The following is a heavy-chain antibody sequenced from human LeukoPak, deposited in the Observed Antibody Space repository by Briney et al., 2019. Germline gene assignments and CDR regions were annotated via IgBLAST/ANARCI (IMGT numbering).Heavy chain of an antibody. CDR3: TRDGGDYEIPSYYYYGMDV. CDR1: GFTFGDYA. V-gene: IGHV3-49*03. Sequence: GGSLRLSCTASGFTFGDYAMSWFRQAPGKGLEWVGFIRSKAYGGTTEYAASVKGRFTISRDDSKSIAYLQMNSLKTEDTAVYYCTRDGGDYEIPSYYYYGMDVWGQGTTVTVSS. J-gene: IGHJ6*02. CDR2: IRSKAYGGTT. D-gene: IGHD4-17*01.